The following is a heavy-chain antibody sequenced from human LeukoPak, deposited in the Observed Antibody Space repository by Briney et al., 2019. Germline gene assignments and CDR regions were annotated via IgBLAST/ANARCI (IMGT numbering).Heavy chain of an antibody. D-gene: IGHD6-13*01. CDR2: IYYSGST. CDR1: GGSTSSYY. V-gene: IGHV4-59*12. CDR3: ARARGIAAAGILNDY. J-gene: IGHJ4*02. Sequence: SETLSLTCTVSGGSTSSYYWSWIRQPPGKGLEWIGYIYYSGSTNYNPSLKSRVTISVDTSKNQFSLKLSSVTAADTAVYYCARARGIAAAGILNDYWGQGTLVTVSS.